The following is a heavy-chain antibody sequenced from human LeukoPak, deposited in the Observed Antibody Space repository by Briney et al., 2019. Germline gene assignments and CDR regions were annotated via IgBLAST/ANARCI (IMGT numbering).Heavy chain of an antibody. CDR1: GYTFTSYA. J-gene: IGHJ1*01. CDR2: INAGNGNT. D-gene: IGHD6-19*01. V-gene: IGHV1-3*01. Sequence: ASVKVSCKASGYTFTSYAMHWVRQAPGQRLEWVGWINAGNGNTKYSQKFQGRVTITRDTSASTAYMELSSLRSEDTAVYYCARDRGIAVVSAEYFQHWGQGTLVTVSS. CDR3: ARDRGIAVVSAEYFQH.